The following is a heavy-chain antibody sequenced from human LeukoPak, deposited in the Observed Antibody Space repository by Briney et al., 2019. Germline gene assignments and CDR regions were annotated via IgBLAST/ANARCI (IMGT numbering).Heavy chain of an antibody. CDR1: GYTFTGYY. CDR3: ARTLYIAAAPGGFDY. V-gene: IGHV1-2*02. J-gene: IGHJ4*02. CDR2: INPKNAGT. D-gene: IGHD6-13*01. Sequence: ASVKVSCKASGYTFTGYYMHWVRQAPGQGLEWMGWINPKNAGTNYAQKFQGRVTMTRDTSTGTVYMELSRLRSDDTAVYYCARTLYIAAAPGGFDYWGQGTLVTVSS.